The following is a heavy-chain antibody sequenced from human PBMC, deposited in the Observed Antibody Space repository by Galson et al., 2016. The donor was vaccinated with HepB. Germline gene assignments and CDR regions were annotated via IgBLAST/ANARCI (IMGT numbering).Heavy chain of an antibody. CDR3: AREFVDSGGTYRLDS. J-gene: IGHJ4*02. CDR2: IYFSGST. D-gene: IGHD2-15*01. Sequence: SETLSLTCTVSRGSISSYYWSWIRQPPGKGLEWIGYIYFSGSTNYNPSLESRVTISVDRSKNQFSLKLTSVTAADTGVYYCAREFVDSGGTYRLDSWGQGTLVTVSS. V-gene: IGHV4-59*13. CDR1: RGSISSYY.